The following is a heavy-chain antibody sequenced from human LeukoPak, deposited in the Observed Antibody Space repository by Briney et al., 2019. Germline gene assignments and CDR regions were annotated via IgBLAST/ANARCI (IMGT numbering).Heavy chain of an antibody. J-gene: IGHJ4*02. V-gene: IGHV3-30*18. CDR3: AKTQNYGDYDIFDY. CDR2: ISYDGSNK. Sequence: GRSLRLSCAASGFTFSSYGIHWVRQAPGKGLEWVAVISYDGSNKYYADSVKGRFTISRDNSKNTLYLQMNSLRAEGTAVYYCAKTQNYGDYDIFDYWGQGTLVSVSS. CDR1: GFTFSSYG. D-gene: IGHD4-17*01.